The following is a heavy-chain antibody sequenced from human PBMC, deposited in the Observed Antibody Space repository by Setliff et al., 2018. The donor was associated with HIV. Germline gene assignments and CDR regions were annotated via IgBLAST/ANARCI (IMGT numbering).Heavy chain of an antibody. D-gene: IGHD3-10*01. CDR1: GASINSYF. CDR3: ARVYPPNFLSAFVPGAFDS. J-gene: IGHJ4*02. Sequence: SETLSLTCSVSGASINSYFWSWIRQPAGKGLEWIGRIHSGGTTNSNPSLKSRVTLSVDTSKNQFSLKLSSVTAADTAVYYCARVYPPNFLSAFVPGAFDSWGQGTLVTVSS. CDR2: IHSGGTT. V-gene: IGHV4-4*07.